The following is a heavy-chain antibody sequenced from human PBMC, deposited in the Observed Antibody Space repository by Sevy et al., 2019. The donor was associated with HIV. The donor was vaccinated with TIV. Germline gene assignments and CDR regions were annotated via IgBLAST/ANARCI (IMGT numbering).Heavy chain of an antibody. Sequence: ASVKVSCKASGGTFSSYAINWVRQAPGQGLEWMGGIIPIFGTANYAQKFQGRVTITADESTSTAYMELSSLRSEDTAVYYCATHGYSSSSDGVTDYYYYMDVWGKGTTVTVSS. D-gene: IGHD6-6*01. V-gene: IGHV1-69*13. J-gene: IGHJ6*03. CDR1: GGTFSSYA. CDR3: ATHGYSSSSDGVTDYYYYMDV. CDR2: IIPIFGTA.